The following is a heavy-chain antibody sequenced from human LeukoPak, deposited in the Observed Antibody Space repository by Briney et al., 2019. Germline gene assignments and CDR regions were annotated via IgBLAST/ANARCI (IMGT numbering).Heavy chain of an antibody. V-gene: IGHV3-23*01. D-gene: IGHD2-15*01. CDR2: ISGSGGST. CDR3: ARDDSDYYFDY. CDR1: GFTFSSYG. J-gene: IGHJ4*02. Sequence: GGTLRLSCAASGFTFSSYGMSLVRQAPGKGLELVSAISGSGGSTYYADSVKGRFTISRDSAKNSLYLQMNSLRAEDTAVYYCARDDSDYYFDYWGQGTLVTVSS.